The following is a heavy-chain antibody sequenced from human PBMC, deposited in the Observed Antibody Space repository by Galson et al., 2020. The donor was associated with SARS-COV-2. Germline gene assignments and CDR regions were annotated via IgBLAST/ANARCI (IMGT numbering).Heavy chain of an antibody. CDR3: ARLDTSGYYTWFNP. Sequence: SETLSLTCTVSGGSIRSGSYSWSWIRQPAGKGLEWIGRIYTSGSTTYNPSLKSRLTMSVDTSKSQFSLKLSSVTAADTAVYFCARLDTSGYYTWFNPWGQGTLVTVSS. V-gene: IGHV4-61*02. CDR1: GGSIRSGSYS. CDR2: IYTSGST. J-gene: IGHJ5*02. D-gene: IGHD3-22*01.